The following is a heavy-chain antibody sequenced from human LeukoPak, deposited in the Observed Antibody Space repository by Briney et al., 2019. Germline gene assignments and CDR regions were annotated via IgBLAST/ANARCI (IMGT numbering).Heavy chain of an antibody. J-gene: IGHJ4*02. CDR1: GYTFTDYY. Sequence: ASLKLSCKASGYTFTDYYVHWVRQAPGQGLECMGCINPKSGGTSYAQKFQGRVTMTRDKSISTAYMELGRLRSDDTAVYYCARGGRDYGDYWGQGALVTVSS. V-gene: IGHV1-2*02. CDR2: INPKSGGT. CDR3: ARGGRDYGDY.